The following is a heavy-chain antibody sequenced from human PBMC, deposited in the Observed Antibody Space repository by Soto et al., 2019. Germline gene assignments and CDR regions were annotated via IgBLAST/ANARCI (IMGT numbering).Heavy chain of an antibody. V-gene: IGHV3-30*18. CDR1: GFTFSSYG. J-gene: IGHJ6*02. CDR3: AKDGGSGGGMDV. Sequence: GGSLRLSCAASGFTFSSYGMHWVRQAPGKGLEWVAVISYDGSNKYYADSVKGRFTISRDNSKNTLYLQMNSLRAEDTAVYYCAKDGGSGGGMDVWGQGTTVTVSS. CDR2: ISYDGSNK. D-gene: IGHD3-16*01.